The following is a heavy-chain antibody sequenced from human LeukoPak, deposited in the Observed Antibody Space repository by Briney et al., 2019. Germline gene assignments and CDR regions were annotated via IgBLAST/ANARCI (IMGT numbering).Heavy chain of an antibody. CDR2: ISGSGSNT. J-gene: IGHJ4*02. V-gene: IGHV3-23*01. Sequence: GGSLRLSCAASGFTFSSSVMSWVRQAQGKGLEWVSTISGSGSNTYYADSVKGRFTISRDNSKSTLHLQMNSLRAEDTAVYYCAKLVAHWGQGTLVTVSS. CDR3: AKLVAH. CDR1: GFTFSSSV. D-gene: IGHD5-12*01.